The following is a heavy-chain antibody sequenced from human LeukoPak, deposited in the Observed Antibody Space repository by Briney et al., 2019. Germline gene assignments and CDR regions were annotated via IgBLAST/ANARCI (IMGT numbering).Heavy chain of an antibody. D-gene: IGHD3-22*01. CDR2: ICKSGGST. V-gene: IGHV3-23*01. CDR1: GFTFTNYA. Sequence: GGSLRLSCEASGFTFTNYAMSWVRQAPGRGLEWVSAICKSGGSTYYADSVKGRFTISRDNSKNTLYLQMNSLRAEDTAVYYCAKDQGGYYDSSGYMGDAFDIWGQGTMVTVSS. CDR3: AKDQGGYYDSSGYMGDAFDI. J-gene: IGHJ3*02.